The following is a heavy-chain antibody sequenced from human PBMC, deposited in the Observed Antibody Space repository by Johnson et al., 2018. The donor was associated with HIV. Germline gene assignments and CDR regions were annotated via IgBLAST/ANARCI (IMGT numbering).Heavy chain of an antibody. CDR2: ISWNSGSI. D-gene: IGHD3-22*01. CDR1: GFTFDDYA. Sequence: VQLVESGGGVVQPGRSLRLSCAVSGFTFDDYAMHWVRQAPGKGLEWVSGISWNSGSIGYADSVKGRFTISRDNAKNSLYLQMNSLRAEDTAWYYCARVVAFKVRDLYYYDSSGSNDAFDIWGQGTLVTVSS. J-gene: IGHJ3*02. CDR3: ARVVAFKVRDLYYYDSSGSNDAFDI. V-gene: IGHV3-9*01.